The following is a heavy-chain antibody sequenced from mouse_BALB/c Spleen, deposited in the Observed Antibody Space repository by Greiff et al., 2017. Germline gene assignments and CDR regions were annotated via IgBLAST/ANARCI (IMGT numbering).Heavy chain of an antibody. J-gene: IGHJ3*01. CDR3: VIPYDYDWFAY. V-gene: IGHV10-1*02. CDR2: IRSKSNNYAT. Sequence: EVQRVESGGGLVQPKGSLKLSCAASGFTFNTYAMNWVRQAPGKGLEWVARIRSKSNNYATYYADSVKDRFTISRDDSQSMLYLQMNNLKTEDTAMYYCVIPYDYDWFAYWGQGTLVTVSA. CDR1: GFTFNTYA. D-gene: IGHD2-4*01.